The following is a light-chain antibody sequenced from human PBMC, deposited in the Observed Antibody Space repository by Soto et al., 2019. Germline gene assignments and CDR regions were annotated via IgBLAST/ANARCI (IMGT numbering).Light chain of an antibody. J-gene: IGKJ1*01. V-gene: IGKV1-5*03. CDR2: KAS. CDR1: QSISSW. Sequence: DIQMTQSPSTLSASVGDRVTITCRASQSISSWLAWYQQKPGKAPKLLIYKASSLESGVPSRFSGSGSGTEFTFTNSSLPPYDFATYYCQQYNSYRRTFGQGTKVEIK. CDR3: QQYNSYRRT.